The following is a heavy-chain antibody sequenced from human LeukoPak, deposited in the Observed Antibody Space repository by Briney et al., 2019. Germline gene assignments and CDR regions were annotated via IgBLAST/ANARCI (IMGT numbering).Heavy chain of an antibody. CDR2: TYYRSQWHY. CDR3: ARSSIKSFDY. Sequence: SQTLSLTCAISRDSVSSNSVAWNWIRQTPSRGPEWLGRTYYRSQWHYDYAVSVKSRIIINPDTSKNQFSLHLNSVTPEDTAVYYCARSSIKSFDYWGQGTLVTVSS. V-gene: IGHV6-1*01. J-gene: IGHJ4*02. CDR1: RDSVSSNSVA.